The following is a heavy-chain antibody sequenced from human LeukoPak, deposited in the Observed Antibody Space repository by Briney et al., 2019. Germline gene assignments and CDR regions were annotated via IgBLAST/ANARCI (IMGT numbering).Heavy chain of an antibody. J-gene: IGHJ4*02. V-gene: IGHV3-7*03. CDR1: GFTFSSYW. D-gene: IGHD3-10*01. CDR2: IKQDGSEK. CDR3: AREGRGTMVRGVINDY. Sequence: GGSLRLSCAASGFTFSSYWMSWVRQAPGKGLEWVANIKQDGSEKYYVDSVKGRFTISRDNAKNSLYLQMNSLRAEDTAVYYYAREGRGTMVRGVINDYWGQGTLVTVSS.